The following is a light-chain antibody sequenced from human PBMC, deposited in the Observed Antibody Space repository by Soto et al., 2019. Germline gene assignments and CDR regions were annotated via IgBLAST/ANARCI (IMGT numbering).Light chain of an antibody. CDR2: AAS. V-gene: IGKV1-27*01. CDR3: QKYNGAPFT. J-gene: IGKJ3*01. CDR1: QGIANY. Sequence: DIQMTQSPSSLSASVGDRVTITCRASQGIANYLAWYQQKPGKVPKLLIYAASTLEPGVPSRFSGSGFGTYFTLSSSSLQPEDFATYYCQKYNGAPFTFGPGTKVDIK.